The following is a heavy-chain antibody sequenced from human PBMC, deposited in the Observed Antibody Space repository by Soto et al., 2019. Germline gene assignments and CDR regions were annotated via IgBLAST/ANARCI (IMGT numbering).Heavy chain of an antibody. D-gene: IGHD2-15*01. CDR1: GFTFSDYY. V-gene: IGHV3-11*01. Sequence: GGSLRLSCAASGFTFSDYYMSWIRQAPGKGLEWVSYISSSGSTIYYADSVKGRFTISRDNAKNSLYLQMNSLRAEDTAVYYCARGTYCSGGSCYPLIYYYGMDVWGQGTTVTISS. CDR3: ARGTYCSGGSCYPLIYYYGMDV. CDR2: ISSSGSTI. J-gene: IGHJ6*02.